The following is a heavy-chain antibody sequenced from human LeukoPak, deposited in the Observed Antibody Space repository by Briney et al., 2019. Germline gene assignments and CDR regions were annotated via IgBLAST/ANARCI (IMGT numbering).Heavy chain of an antibody. CDR1: GFTFSSYG. D-gene: IGHD6-13*01. CDR2: ISYDGSNK. Sequence: GGSLRLSCAASGFTFSSYGMHWVRQAPGKGLEWVAVISYDGSNKYYADSVKGRFTISRDNSKNTLYLQMNSLGAEDTAVYYCAKSSPCQQRVLGYWGQGTLVTVSS. J-gene: IGHJ4*02. CDR3: AKSSPCQQRVLGY. V-gene: IGHV3-30*18.